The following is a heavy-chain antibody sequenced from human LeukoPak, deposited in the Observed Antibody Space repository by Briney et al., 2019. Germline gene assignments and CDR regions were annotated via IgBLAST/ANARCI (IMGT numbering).Heavy chain of an antibody. Sequence: GGSLRLSCAASGFTFRSYCMHWVRQAPGKGLEWVAVISDDGNNKYYADSVKGRFTISRDSSKNTLSLQMNSLRVEDTAVYYCARDNKRYSCDYWGQGILVTVSS. CDR2: ISDDGNNK. J-gene: IGHJ4*02. D-gene: IGHD5-18*01. CDR1: GFTFRSYC. V-gene: IGHV3-30*03. CDR3: ARDNKRYSCDY.